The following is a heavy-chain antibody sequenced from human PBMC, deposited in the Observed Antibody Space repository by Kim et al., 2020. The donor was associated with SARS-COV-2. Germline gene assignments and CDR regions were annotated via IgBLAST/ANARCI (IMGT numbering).Heavy chain of an antibody. V-gene: IGHV3-48*03. CDR2: ISASGTSK. CDR1: GFTFGEYD. J-gene: IGHJ4*02. Sequence: GGSLRLFCATSGFTFGEYDMNWVGLAPGKGLERVAYISASGTSKEYADSVEGRFSIFNDNAKTSLFLQLNSITAEDTAVSSCSRDTPTVAHTDSCGQGPL. CDR3: SRDTPTVAHTDS. D-gene: IGHD2-15*01.